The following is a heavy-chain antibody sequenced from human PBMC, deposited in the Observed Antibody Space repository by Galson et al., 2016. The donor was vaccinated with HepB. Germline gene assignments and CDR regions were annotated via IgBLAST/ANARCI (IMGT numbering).Heavy chain of an antibody. Sequence: SLRLSCAASGFSFGSFAMSWVRQAPGRGLEWIASISGSADHTYYADSVKGRFTISRDTYNTVYLQMNSLRAEDTAIYYCGKHGGFDYWGQGALVTVSS. CDR3: GKHGGFDY. D-gene: IGHD3-16*01. V-gene: IGHV3-23*01. CDR2: ISGSADHT. CDR1: GFSFGSFA. J-gene: IGHJ4*02.